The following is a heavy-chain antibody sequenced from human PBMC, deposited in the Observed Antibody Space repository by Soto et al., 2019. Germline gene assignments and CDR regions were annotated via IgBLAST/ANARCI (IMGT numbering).Heavy chain of an antibody. CDR3: AKDRVITFGGVIVISGYFDY. V-gene: IGHV3-30*18. J-gene: IGHJ4*02. Sequence: QVQLVESGGGVVQPGRSLRLSCAASGFTFSSYGMHWVRQAPGKGLEWVAVISYDGSNKYYADSVKGRFTISRDNSKNTXYXLMNSLRAEDTAVYYCAKDRVITFGGVIVISGYFDYWGQGTLVTVSS. CDR1: GFTFSSYG. CDR2: ISYDGSNK. D-gene: IGHD3-16*02.